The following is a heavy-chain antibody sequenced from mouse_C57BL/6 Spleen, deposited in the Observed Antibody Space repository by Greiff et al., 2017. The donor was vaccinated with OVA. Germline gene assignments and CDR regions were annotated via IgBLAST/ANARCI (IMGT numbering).Heavy chain of an antibody. V-gene: IGHV1-61*01. Sequence: VQLQQSGAELVRPGSSVKLSCKASGYTFTSYWMDWVKQRPGQGLEWMGNIYPSDSETHYNQKFTDQATLTVDKSSSTAYMQLSSLTSEDSAVYYSARMGSTGVYAMDYWGQGTSVTVSS. CDR1: GYTFTSYW. J-gene: IGHJ4*01. CDR3: ARMGSTGVYAMDY. D-gene: IGHD1-1*01. CDR2: IYPSDSET.